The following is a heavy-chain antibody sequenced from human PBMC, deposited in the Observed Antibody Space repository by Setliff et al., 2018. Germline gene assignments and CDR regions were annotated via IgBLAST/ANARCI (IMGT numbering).Heavy chain of an antibody. CDR2: INTNTGNP. CDR1: GYTFTSYA. V-gene: IGHV7-4-1*02. CDR3: ASSHDSSGYYYSWYFDN. D-gene: IGHD3-22*01. Sequence: ASVKVSCKASGYTFTSYAVNWVRQAPGQGLEWMGWINTNTGNPTYAQGFTGRFVFSLDTSVSTAYLQISSLKPEDTAVYYCASSHDSSGYYYSWYFDNWGQGTLVTAPQ. J-gene: IGHJ4*02.